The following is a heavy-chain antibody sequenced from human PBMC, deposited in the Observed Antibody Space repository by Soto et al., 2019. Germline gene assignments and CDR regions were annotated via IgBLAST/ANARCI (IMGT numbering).Heavy chain of an antibody. V-gene: IGHV3-23*01. CDR3: AKTIYYYDSSGDDY. CDR2: ISGSGGST. CDR1: GFTFSSYA. D-gene: IGHD3-22*01. J-gene: IGHJ4*02. Sequence: GGSLRLSCAASGFTFSSYAMSWVRQAPGKGLEWVSAISGSGGSTYYADSVKGRFTISRDNSKNTLYLQMNSLRAEDTAVYYCAKTIYYYDSSGDDYWGQGTLVTVSS.